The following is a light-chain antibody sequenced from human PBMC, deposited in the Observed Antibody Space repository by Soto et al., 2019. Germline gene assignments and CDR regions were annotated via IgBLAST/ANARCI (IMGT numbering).Light chain of an antibody. CDR3: QQYDRSPSYT. V-gene: IGKV3-20*01. J-gene: IGKJ2*01. CDR2: GAS. CDR1: QSVTNNY. Sequence: EIVLTQSPGTLSLSPGERATLSCRASQSVTNNYLAWYQQKPGQAPRLLIYGASSRATGIPDRFSGSGSGTDFTLTISRLEPEDFAVYYCQQYDRSPSYTFGQGTKLEI.